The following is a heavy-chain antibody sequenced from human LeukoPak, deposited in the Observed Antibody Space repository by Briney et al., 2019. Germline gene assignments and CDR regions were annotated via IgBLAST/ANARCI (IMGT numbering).Heavy chain of an antibody. D-gene: IGHD4-17*01. CDR1: GFTFSSYG. Sequence: PGGSLRLSCAASGFTFSSYGMHWVRQAPGKGLEWGAVIWYEGSNKYYADSVKGRFTISRENSKKTMYMKRKSLRGEDTAVYYCARDKGTYGDLHFDYWAREPWSPSPQ. J-gene: IGHJ4*02. V-gene: IGHV3-33*01. CDR3: ARDKGTYGDLHFDY. CDR2: IWYEGSNK.